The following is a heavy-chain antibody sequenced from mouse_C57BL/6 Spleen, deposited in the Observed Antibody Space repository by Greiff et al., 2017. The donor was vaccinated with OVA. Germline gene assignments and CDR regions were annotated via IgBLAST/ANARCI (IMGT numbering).Heavy chain of an antibody. CDR2: INPSNGGT. D-gene: IGHD2-1*01. V-gene: IGHV1-53*01. Sequence: QVQLQQPGTELVKPGASVKLSCKASGYTFTSYWMHWVKQRPGQGLEWIGNINPSNGGTNYNEKFKSKATLTVDKSSSTAYMQLSSLTSEDSAVYYCARGMIYYGDYYAMDYWGQGTSVTVSS. CDR3: ARGMIYYGDYYAMDY. CDR1: GYTFTSYW. J-gene: IGHJ4*01.